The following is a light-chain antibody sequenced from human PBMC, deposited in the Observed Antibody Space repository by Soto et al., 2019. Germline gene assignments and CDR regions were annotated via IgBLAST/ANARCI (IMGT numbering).Light chain of an antibody. CDR1: QSVSSN. CDR2: GAS. V-gene: IGKV3-15*01. Sequence: IVSAPFPGSLSVSLVERASHSYRASQSVSSNLAWYQQKPGQAPRLLIYGASTRATGIPARFSGSGSGTEFTLTISSLQSEDFAVYYCQQYNNWPQTFGQGTKVDIK. J-gene: IGKJ1*01. CDR3: QQYNNWPQT.